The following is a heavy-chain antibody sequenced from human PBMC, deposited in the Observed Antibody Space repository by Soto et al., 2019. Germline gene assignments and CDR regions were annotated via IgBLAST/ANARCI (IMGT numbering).Heavy chain of an antibody. Sequence: GESLKISCKGSGYSFAGYWITWVRQKPGKGLEWVGRIDPSDSQTYYSPSFRGHVTISVTKSITTVFLQWSSLRASDTAMYYCARQIYDSDTGPNFQYYFDSWGQGTPVTVSS. V-gene: IGHV5-10-1*01. D-gene: IGHD3-22*01. J-gene: IGHJ4*02. CDR2: IDPSDSQT. CDR1: GYSFAGYW. CDR3: ARQIYDSDTGPNFQYYFDS.